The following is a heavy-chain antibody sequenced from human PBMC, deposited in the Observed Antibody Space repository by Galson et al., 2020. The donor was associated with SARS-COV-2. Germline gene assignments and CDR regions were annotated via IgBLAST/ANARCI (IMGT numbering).Heavy chain of an antibody. CDR1: GYSFTSYW. Sequence: GESLKISCKGSGYSFTSYWIGWVRQMPGKGLEWMGIIYPGDSDTRYSPSFQGQVTISADKSISTAYLQWSSLKAPDTAMYYCARNRGITMVRGVGKKVYGMDVWGQGTTVTVSS. V-gene: IGHV5-51*01. J-gene: IGHJ6*02. CDR3: ARNRGITMVRGVGKKVYGMDV. CDR2: IYPGDSDT. D-gene: IGHD3-10*01.